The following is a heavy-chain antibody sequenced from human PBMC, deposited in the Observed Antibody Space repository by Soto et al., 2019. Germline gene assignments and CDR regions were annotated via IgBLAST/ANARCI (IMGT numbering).Heavy chain of an antibody. CDR3: ARYSNNWFQTEGMDV. Sequence: PSETLSLTCTVSVDSITTYYWSWIRQRAGKGLEWIGRIDTSGNTNYNPSLKSRVTMSVDTSKKQFSLKLTSVTAADTAVYYCARYSNNWFQTEGMDVWGQGTTVTVSS. D-gene: IGHD6-13*01. V-gene: IGHV4-4*07. CDR2: IDTSGNT. J-gene: IGHJ6*02. CDR1: VDSITTYY.